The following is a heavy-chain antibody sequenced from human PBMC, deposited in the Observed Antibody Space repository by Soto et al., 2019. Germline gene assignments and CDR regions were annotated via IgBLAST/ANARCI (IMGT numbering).Heavy chain of an antibody. CDR3: AKDLPWRSVEAAGTY. CDR2: IIGSGGST. J-gene: IGHJ4*02. V-gene: IGHV3-23*01. CDR1: GXAFGSYR. Sequence: SQRLFGAASGXAFGSYRLSCVRQTPGKGLEWVSAIIGSGGSTYYADSVKGRFTISRDNSKNTLYLQMNRLRAEDTAVYYCAKDLPWRSVEAAGTYWGQGTLVTV. D-gene: IGHD6-13*01.